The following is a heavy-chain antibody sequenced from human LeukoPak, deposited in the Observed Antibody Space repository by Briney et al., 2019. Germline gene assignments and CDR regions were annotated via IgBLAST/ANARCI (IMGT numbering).Heavy chain of an antibody. D-gene: IGHD6-13*01. V-gene: IGHV3-48*04. J-gene: IGHJ6*02. Sequence: GGSLRLSCAASGFTFSSYAMNWVRQAPGKGLEWVSYISSSSSTIYYADSVKGRFTISRDNAKNSLYLQMNSLRAEDTAVYYCARGGGSSSWTVWGQGTTVTVSS. CDR2: ISSSSSTI. CDR3: ARGGGSSSWTV. CDR1: GFTFSSYA.